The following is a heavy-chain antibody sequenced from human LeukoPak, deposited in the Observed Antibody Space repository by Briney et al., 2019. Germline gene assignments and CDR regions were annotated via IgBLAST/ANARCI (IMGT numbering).Heavy chain of an antibody. D-gene: IGHD6-19*01. Sequence: GGSLSLPCAASGFTLSSYAMRGVRQATGKGREGVSDISGCGGNTYYADSVKGRFTISRDNSKNTLYLQISSLRAEDTAVYYCAKDIGSGWYDYWGQGTLVTVSS. CDR2: ISGCGGNT. CDR3: AKDIGSGWYDY. J-gene: IGHJ4*02. CDR1: GFTLSSYA. V-gene: IGHV3-23*01.